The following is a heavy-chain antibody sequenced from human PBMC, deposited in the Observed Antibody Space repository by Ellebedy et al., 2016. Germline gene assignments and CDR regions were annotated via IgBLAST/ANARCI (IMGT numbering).Heavy chain of an antibody. CDR2: MNPGSDNT. CDR1: GYPFTNSD. V-gene: IGHV1-8*01. D-gene: IGHD3-22*01. Sequence: ASVKVSXXASGYPFTNSDMHWVRQATGQGLEWMGWMNPGSDNTAYAQKFQGRVTMTSNTSISTAYMELSSLRSEDTAVYYCARGGYYHSSAYWGQGTLVTVSS. CDR3: ARGGYYHSSAY. J-gene: IGHJ4*02.